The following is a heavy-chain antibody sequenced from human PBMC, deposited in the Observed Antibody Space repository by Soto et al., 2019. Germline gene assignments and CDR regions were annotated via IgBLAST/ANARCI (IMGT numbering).Heavy chain of an antibody. J-gene: IGHJ4*02. CDR2: ISGSGGDT. CDR3: ARDIEQWLVEGFDY. CDR1: GFTFSSYA. V-gene: IGHV3-23*01. D-gene: IGHD6-19*01. Sequence: EVQLLESGGGLAQPGGSLRLSCAASGFTFSSYAMTWVRQAPGKGPEWVSGISGSGGDTYYADSVKGRFTISRDNSKNTLYLQMNSLRAEDTAVYYCARDIEQWLVEGFDYWGQGTLVTVSS.